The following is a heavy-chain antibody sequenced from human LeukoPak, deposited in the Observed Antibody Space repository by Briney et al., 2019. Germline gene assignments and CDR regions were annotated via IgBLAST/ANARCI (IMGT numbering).Heavy chain of an antibody. V-gene: IGHV1-2*02. CDR2: INPNSGDT. CDR3: ARDLYDSSGYSDY. J-gene: IGHJ4*02. Sequence: ASVKVSCKASGYTFSGYYMHWVRQAPGQGLEWMGWINPNSGDTNYAQKFQGRVTMTRDTSISTAYMDLSRLRSEDTAVYYCARDLYDSSGYSDYWGQGTLVTVSS. CDR1: GYTFSGYY. D-gene: IGHD3-22*01.